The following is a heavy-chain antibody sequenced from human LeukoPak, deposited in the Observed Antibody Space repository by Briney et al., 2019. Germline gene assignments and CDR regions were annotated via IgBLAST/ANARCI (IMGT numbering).Heavy chain of an antibody. Sequence: PGGSLRLSCAASGFTFSNYAMHWVRQAPGKGLEWVGVTLYDGSMKYYADSVRGRFTVSRDNSKSTLYLQLNSLRAEDTAVYYCARDVRGPTGFDSSGRDTFDYWGQGTLVAV. V-gene: IGHV3-30*04. CDR1: GFTFSNYA. J-gene: IGHJ4*02. CDR3: ARDVRGPTGFDSSGRDTFDY. CDR2: TLYDGSMK. D-gene: IGHD3-22*01.